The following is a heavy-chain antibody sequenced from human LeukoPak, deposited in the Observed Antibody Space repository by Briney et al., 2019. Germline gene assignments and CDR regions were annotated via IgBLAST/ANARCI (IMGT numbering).Heavy chain of an antibody. V-gene: IGHV3-30*02. CDR2: IRYDGSNK. D-gene: IGHD6-19*01. Sequence: GGSLRLSCAASGFTLRSFGMHWVRQTLGKGLEWVAFIRYDGSNKYYADSVKGRFTVSRDNPKNTLYLQMNSLRGEDTAVYYCTKDKGQSSGWLDYWGQGTLVTVSS. CDR1: GFTLRSFG. CDR3: TKDKGQSSGWLDY. J-gene: IGHJ4*02.